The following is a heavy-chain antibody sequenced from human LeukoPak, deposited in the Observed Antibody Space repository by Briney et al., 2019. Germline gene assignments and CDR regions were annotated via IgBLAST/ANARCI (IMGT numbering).Heavy chain of an antibody. J-gene: IGHJ3*02. CDR3: AGYCSSTSCYQGDAFDI. D-gene: IGHD2-2*01. CDR1: GFTFSSYS. Sequence: PGGSLRLSCAASGFTFSSYSMNWVRQAPGKGLEWVANIKQDGSEKYYVDSVKGRFTISRDNAKNSLYLQMNSLRAEDTAVYYCAGYCSSTSCYQGDAFDIWGQGTMVTVSS. V-gene: IGHV3-7*01. CDR2: IKQDGSEK.